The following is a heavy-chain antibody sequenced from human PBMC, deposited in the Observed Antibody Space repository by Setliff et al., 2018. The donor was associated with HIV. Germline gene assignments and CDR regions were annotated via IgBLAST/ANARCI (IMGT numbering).Heavy chain of an antibody. CDR1: GGTFSSYV. D-gene: IGHD1-26*01. V-gene: IGHV1-69*10. CDR2: IIPMYGVT. J-gene: IGHJ4*02. Sequence: ASVKVSCKASGGTFSSYVISWVRQAPGQGPEWMGGIIPMYGVTNYAQKLQGRVTMTTDTSTSTAYMELRSLRSDDTAVYYCAREVGHPKSFDYWGQGTLVTVSS. CDR3: AREVGHPKSFDY.